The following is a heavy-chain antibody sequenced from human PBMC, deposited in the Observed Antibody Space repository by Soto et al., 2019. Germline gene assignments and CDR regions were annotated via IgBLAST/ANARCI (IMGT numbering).Heavy chain of an antibody. CDR1: GFTFGDYA. CDR2: IRSKAYGGTT. D-gene: IGHD3-10*01. Sequence: PGGSLRLSCTASGFTFGDYAMSWVRQAPGKGLEWVGFIRSKAYGGTTEYAASVKGRFTISRDDSKSIAYLQMNSLKTEDTAVYYCTRDIRFGEPDFDYWGQGTLVTVS. CDR3: TRDIRFGEPDFDY. J-gene: IGHJ4*02. V-gene: IGHV3-49*04.